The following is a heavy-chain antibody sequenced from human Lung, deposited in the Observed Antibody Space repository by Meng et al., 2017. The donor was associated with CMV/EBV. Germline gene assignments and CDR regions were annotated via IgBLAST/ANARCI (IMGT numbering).Heavy chain of an antibody. J-gene: IGHJ4*02. V-gene: IGHV3-33*01. CDR3: VRDVSAFGEVVTYYFDF. CDR1: A. D-gene: IGHD3-10*01. Sequence: ALHGIRQATGKRREGVAVVGYEGRNELYANAVKGRFNITRGNPKNSLYLQMNNLRVEDTALYFCVRDVSAFGEVVTYYFDFWGPGTLVTVSS. CDR2: VGYEGRNE.